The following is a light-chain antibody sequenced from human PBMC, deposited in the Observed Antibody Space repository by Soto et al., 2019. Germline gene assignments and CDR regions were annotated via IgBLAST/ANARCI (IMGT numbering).Light chain of an antibody. CDR3: QQCRNWPYT. V-gene: IGKV3-15*01. CDR1: QSVSSD. Sequence: ETVMTQSPGTLSVSVGDRVTLSCRASQSVSSDLAWYQQKSGQAPRLLVFGASTRATGIPARFSGSGTGTEITLTISSLQSEEFAVYYCQQCRNWPYTFGQGTKLEIK. J-gene: IGKJ2*01. CDR2: GAS.